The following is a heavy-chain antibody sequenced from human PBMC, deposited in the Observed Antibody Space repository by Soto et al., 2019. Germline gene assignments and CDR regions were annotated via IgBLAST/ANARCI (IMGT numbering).Heavy chain of an antibody. CDR2: ITTNGATT. CDR1: GFGFSNYA. CDR3: AKLAWRGSSGSSDY. Sequence: EVLLLESGGGLVQPGGSLRLSCAASGFGFSNYAMTWVRQAPGKGLEWVSSITTNGATTYYADSVKGRFTISRDNSQNTLYLQMNRLRAEDSAVYHCAKLAWRGSSGSSDYWGQGTLVTVSS. J-gene: IGHJ4*02. V-gene: IGHV3-23*01. D-gene: IGHD3-10*01.